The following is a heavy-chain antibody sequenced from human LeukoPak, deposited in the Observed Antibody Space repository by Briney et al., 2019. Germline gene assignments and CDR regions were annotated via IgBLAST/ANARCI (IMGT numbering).Heavy chain of an antibody. CDR3: ARPRDGYNPLDAFDI. CDR2: IYYSGST. Sequence: PSETLSLTCTVSGGSISSSSYCWGWIRQPPGKGLESIGSIYYSGSTYYNPSLKSRVTISVDTSKNQFSLKLSSVTAADTAVYYCARPRDGYNPLDAFDIWGQGTMVTVSS. CDR1: GGSISSSSYC. D-gene: IGHD5-24*01. J-gene: IGHJ3*02. V-gene: IGHV4-39*07.